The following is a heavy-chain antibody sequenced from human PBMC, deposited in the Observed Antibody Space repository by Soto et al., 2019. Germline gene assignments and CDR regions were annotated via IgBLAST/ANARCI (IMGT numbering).Heavy chain of an antibody. CDR2: IRSKTHSYAT. J-gene: IGHJ4*02. Sequence: EVQLVESGGGLVQPGGSLKLSCAASGFTFSGSVMHWVRQASGKGLEWVGHIRSKTHSYATAYAASVKGRFTISRDDSKNTAYLQMNSLKTEDTAVYYCTRPDGDYFQPRGDYGGQGTLVTVS. CDR3: TRPDGDYFQPRGDY. CDR1: GFTFSGSV. V-gene: IGHV3-73*02. D-gene: IGHD4-17*01.